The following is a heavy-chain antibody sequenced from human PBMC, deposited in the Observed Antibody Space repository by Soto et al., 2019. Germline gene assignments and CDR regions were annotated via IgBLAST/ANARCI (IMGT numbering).Heavy chain of an antibody. CDR2: IYYSGST. D-gene: IGHD3-10*01. V-gene: IGHV4-39*07. Sequence: SETLSLTCTVSGGSISSSSYYWGWIRQPPGKGLEWIGNIYYSGSTNYNPSLKSRITISVDTSNNQFSLKLSSVTAADTAVYYCARSGDNRLFFFDYWGLGTLVTVSS. J-gene: IGHJ4*02. CDR3: ARSGDNRLFFFDY. CDR1: GGSISSSSYY.